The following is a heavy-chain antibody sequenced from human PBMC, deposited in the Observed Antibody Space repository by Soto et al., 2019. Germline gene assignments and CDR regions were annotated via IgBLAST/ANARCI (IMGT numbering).Heavy chain of an antibody. V-gene: IGHV3-64*01. CDR1: GFNFSNYA. Sequence: SLRLSCAASGFNFSNYAMDWVRQAPGKVLEYVSGISSNGVGTYYANSVKDRFTISRDNSKNTLYLQMGSLRAEDLAVYYCARREQSDYYYMDVWGKGTSVTVSS. D-gene: IGHD6-19*01. CDR2: ISSNGVGT. CDR3: ARREQSDYYYMDV. J-gene: IGHJ6*03.